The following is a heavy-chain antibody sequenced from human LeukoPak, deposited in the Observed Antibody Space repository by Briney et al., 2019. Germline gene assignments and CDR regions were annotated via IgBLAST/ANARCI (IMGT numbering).Heavy chain of an antibody. CDR2: ISWNSGSI. D-gene: IGHD6-13*01. CDR3: AKDLTAAAGRNYYGMDV. V-gene: IGHV3-9*01. Sequence: GGSLRLSCAASGFTFDDYAMHWVRQAPGKGLEWVSGISWNSGSIGYADSVKGRFTISRDNAKNSLYLQMNSLRAEDTALYYCAKDLTAAAGRNYYGMDVWGQGTTVTVSS. J-gene: IGHJ6*02. CDR1: GFTFDDYA.